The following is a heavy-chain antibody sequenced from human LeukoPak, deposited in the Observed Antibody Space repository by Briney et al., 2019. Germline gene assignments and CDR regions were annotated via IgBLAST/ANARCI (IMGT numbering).Heavy chain of an antibody. Sequence: SETLSLTCTVSGGSISSSSYYWGWIRQPPGKGLEWIGSIYYSGSTNYNPSLKSRVTISVDTSKNQFPLKLSSVTAADTAVYYCARGYYYYGMDVWGQGTTVTVSS. J-gene: IGHJ6*02. CDR2: IYYSGST. V-gene: IGHV4-39*06. CDR3: ARGYYYYGMDV. CDR1: GGSISSSSYY.